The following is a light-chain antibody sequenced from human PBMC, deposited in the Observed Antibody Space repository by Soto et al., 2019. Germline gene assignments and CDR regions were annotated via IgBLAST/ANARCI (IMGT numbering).Light chain of an antibody. CDR3: AAWDASLSGPV. CDR1: SSNIGSYP. Sequence: QSVLTQSPSASGTPGQRVTISCYGSSSNIGSYPVYWYQQLPGTAPKLLINRDDQRPSGVPDRFSASKSGTSASLAISGLRSEDEADYYCAAWDASLSGPVFGGATTVTVL. J-gene: IGLJ1*01. CDR2: RDD. V-gene: IGLV1-47*01.